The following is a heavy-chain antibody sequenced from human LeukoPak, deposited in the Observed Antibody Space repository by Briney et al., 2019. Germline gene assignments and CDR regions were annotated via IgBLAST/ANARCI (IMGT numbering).Heavy chain of an antibody. CDR3: ARHPSGYYEN. CDR2: VYYSGST. D-gene: IGHD5-12*01. Sequence: GSLRLSCAASGFTFSSYAMSWVRQAPGKGLEWVASVYYSGSTYYSPSLKSRVTISRDTTKNQFSLRLSSVTAADTAVYFCARHPSGYYENWGQGTLVTVSS. J-gene: IGHJ4*02. CDR1: GFTFSSYA. V-gene: IGHV4-39*01.